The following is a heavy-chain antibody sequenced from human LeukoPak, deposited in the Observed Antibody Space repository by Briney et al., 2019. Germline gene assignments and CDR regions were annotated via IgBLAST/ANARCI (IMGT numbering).Heavy chain of an antibody. J-gene: IGHJ4*02. CDR3: ARVETVTTSRSLDY. V-gene: IGHV1-69*13. D-gene: IGHD4-11*01. CDR1: GGTFSSYA. CDR2: IIPIFGTA. Sequence: SVKVSCKASGGTFSSYAISWVRQAPGQGLEWMGGIIPIFGTANYAQKFQGRVTITADESTSTDYMELSSLRSEDTAVYYCARVETVTTSRSLDYWGQGTLVTVSS.